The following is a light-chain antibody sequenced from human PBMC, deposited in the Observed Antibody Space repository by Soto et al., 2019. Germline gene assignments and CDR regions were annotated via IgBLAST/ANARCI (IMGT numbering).Light chain of an antibody. CDR2: EVS. Sequence: QSALTQPASVSGSPGQSITISCTGTSSDVGGYNYVSWYQQHPGKAPQLMIHEVSNRPSGVSNRFSGSKSGNTASLTISGLQAEDEADYYCSSYTSSRAYVFGTGTKVTVL. CDR1: SSDVGGYNY. J-gene: IGLJ1*01. V-gene: IGLV2-14*01. CDR3: SSYTSSRAYV.